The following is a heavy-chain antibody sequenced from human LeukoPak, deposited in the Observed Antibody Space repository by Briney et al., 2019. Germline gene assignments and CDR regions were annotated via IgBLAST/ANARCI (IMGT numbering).Heavy chain of an antibody. D-gene: IGHD3-22*01. V-gene: IGHV4-59*01. CDR1: GGSISSYY. CDR3: ARDTDYYDSTRGFDP. J-gene: IGHJ5*02. CDR2: TYYSGST. Sequence: KPSETLSLTCTVSGGSISSYYWSWIRQPPGKGLEWIGYTYYSGSTNYNPSLKSRVTISVDTSKNQFSLKLSSVTAADTAVYYCARDTDYYDSTRGFDPWGQGTLVTVSS.